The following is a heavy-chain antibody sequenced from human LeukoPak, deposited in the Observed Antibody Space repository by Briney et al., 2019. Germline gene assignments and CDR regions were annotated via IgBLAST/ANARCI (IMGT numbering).Heavy chain of an antibody. CDR1: GFTFNSYG. CDR2: IWYEGSNK. CDR3: ARAIGGFLEWFLDY. D-gene: IGHD3-3*01. Sequence: GGSLRLSCAASGFTFNSYGMHWVRQAPGKGLEWVAVIWYEGSNKHYADSVRGRFTISRDNSKNTLYLQMNSLRAEDTAVYYCARAIGGFLEWFLDYWGQGTLVTVSS. V-gene: IGHV3-33*01. J-gene: IGHJ4*02.